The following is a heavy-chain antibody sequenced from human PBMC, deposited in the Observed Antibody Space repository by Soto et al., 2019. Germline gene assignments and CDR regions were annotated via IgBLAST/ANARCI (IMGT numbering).Heavy chain of an antibody. CDR3: ARETGYSYGRPHDAFDI. CDR1: GGNFSSYA. Sequence: ASVKGSCKASGGNFSSYAIKWVRQAPGQGLEWMGGIIPIFGTANYAQKFQGRVTITADESTSTAYMELSSLRSEDTAVYYCARETGYSYGRPHDAFDIWVQGTMVT. CDR2: IIPIFGTA. V-gene: IGHV1-69*01. J-gene: IGHJ3*02. D-gene: IGHD5-18*01.